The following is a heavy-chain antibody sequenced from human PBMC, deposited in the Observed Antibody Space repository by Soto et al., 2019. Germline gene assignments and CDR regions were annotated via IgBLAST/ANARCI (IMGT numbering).Heavy chain of an antibody. D-gene: IGHD3-22*01. CDR1: RGSISGSYW. J-gene: IGHJ3*02. CDR3: ARKIGAFDI. CDR2: IFHGGST. Sequence: QVQLQESGPGLVRPSGTLSLTCAVSRGSISGSYWWSWVRQPPGKGLEWIGEIFHGGSTNYNPSHKSRVTLSVDKSKNQFSLTLSSVTAADTAVYYCARKIGAFDIWGQGTMVTVSS. V-gene: IGHV4-4*02.